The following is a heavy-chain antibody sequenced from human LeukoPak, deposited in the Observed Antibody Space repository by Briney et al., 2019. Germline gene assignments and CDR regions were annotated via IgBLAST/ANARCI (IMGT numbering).Heavy chain of an antibody. CDR1: GYTFTSYG. CDR3: ARAPGYCSGGSSCPPRFDY. CDR2: ISAYNGNT. V-gene: IGHV1-18*01. Sequence: GASVKVSCKASGYTFTSYGIIWVRQAPGQGLEWMGWISAYNGNTNYAQKLQGRVTMTTDTYTSTAYMELRSLRSDDTAVYYCARAPGYCSGGSSCPPRFDYWGQGTLVTVSS. J-gene: IGHJ4*02. D-gene: IGHD2-15*01.